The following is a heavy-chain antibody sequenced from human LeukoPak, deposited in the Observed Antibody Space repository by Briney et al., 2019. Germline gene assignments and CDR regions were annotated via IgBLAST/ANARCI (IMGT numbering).Heavy chain of an antibody. CDR1: GYTFTSYY. D-gene: IGHD3-22*01. CDR3: ARDRAVKDSSGYYAAYYFDY. J-gene: IGHJ4*02. CDR2: INPSGGST. V-gene: IGHV1-46*01. Sequence: ASVKVSCKASGYTFTSYYMHWVRQAPGQGLEWMGTINPSGGSTSYAQKFQGRVTMTRDTSTSTVYMELSSLRSEDTAVYYCARDRAVKDSSGYYAAYYFDYWGQGTLVTVSS.